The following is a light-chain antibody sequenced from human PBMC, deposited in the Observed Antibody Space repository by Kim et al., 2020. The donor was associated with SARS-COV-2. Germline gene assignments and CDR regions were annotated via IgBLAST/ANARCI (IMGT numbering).Light chain of an antibody. Sequence: QLVLTQPPSVSGAPGQRVTISCTGSSSNIGARYGVHWFQRLPGTAPKLLIFDNTNRPSGVPDRFSASKSGSSASLAITGLQAEDEADYYCQSYDIGLSAWVFGGGTQLTVL. J-gene: IGLJ3*02. V-gene: IGLV1-40*01. CDR1: SSNIGARYG. CDR2: DNT. CDR3: QSYDIGLSAWV.